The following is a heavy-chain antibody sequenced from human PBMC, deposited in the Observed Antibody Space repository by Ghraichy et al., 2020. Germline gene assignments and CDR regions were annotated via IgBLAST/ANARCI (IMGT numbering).Heavy chain of an antibody. CDR2: IIPIFGIA. CDR1: GGTFSSYA. J-gene: IGHJ4*02. CDR3: ARDTVAAPFDY. D-gene: IGHD6-6*01. V-gene: IGHV1-69*10. Sequence: SVKVSCKASGGTFSSYAISWVRQAPGQGLEWMGGIIPIFGIANYAQKFQGRVTITADKSTSTAYMELSSLRSEDTAVYYCARDTVAAPFDYWGQGTLVTVSS.